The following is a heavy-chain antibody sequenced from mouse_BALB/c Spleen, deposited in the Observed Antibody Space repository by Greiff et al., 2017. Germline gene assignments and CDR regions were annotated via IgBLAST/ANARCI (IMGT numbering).Heavy chain of an antibody. CDR1: SYTFTDYA. Sequence: QVQLQQSGPELVRPGVSVKISCKGSSYTFTDYAMHWVKQSHAKSLEWIGVISTYYGNTNYNQKFKGKATMTVDKSSSTAYMELARLTSEDSAVYYCARGVTTAPWFAYWGQGTLVTVSA. CDR3: ARGVTTAPWFAY. D-gene: IGHD1-2*01. CDR2: ISTYYGNT. V-gene: IGHV1-67*01. J-gene: IGHJ3*01.